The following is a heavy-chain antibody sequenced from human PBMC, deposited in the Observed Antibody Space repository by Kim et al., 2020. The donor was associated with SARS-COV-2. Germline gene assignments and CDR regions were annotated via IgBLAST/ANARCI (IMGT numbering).Heavy chain of an antibody. CDR2: IYKSVTT. V-gene: IGHV4-61*02. CDR1: GGSISSGSSY. J-gene: IGHJ4*02. Sequence: SETLSLTCTVSGGSISSGSSYWSWIRQPAGKGLEWIGRIYKSVTTNYNPSLKSRVIISADTSKNQFSLKLRSVTAADTAVYYCATGADNGDYFYWGQGTLVTVSS. CDR3: ATGADNGDYFY. D-gene: IGHD4-17*01.